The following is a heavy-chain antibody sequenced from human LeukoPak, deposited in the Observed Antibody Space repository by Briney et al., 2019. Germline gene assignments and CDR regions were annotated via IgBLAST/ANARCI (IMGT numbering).Heavy chain of an antibody. D-gene: IGHD3-16*02. CDR1: GFTFSDYY. CDR2: ISGSGGTT. Sequence: GGSLRLSCAASGFTFSDYYMSWVRQAPGKGLQWVSAISGSGGTTYYADSVKGRFTISRDNSKNTLYVQMNSLRADDTAVYYCAKDLMITFGGVIVPFDNWGQGTLVTVSS. CDR3: AKDLMITFGGVIVPFDN. J-gene: IGHJ4*02. V-gene: IGHV3-23*01.